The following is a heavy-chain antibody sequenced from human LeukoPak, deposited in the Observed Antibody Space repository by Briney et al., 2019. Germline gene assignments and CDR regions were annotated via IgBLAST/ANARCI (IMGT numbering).Heavy chain of an antibody. J-gene: IGHJ4*02. CDR2: ISSSSSTK. CDR1: GFTFSSYS. Sequence: QPGGSLRLSCAASGFTFSSYSMNWVRQAPGKGLEWVSYISSSSSTKYYAGSVKGRFTISRDNAKNSLYLQMNSLRAEDTAVYYCARDPNVVVPADNDYWGQGTLVTVSS. V-gene: IGHV3-48*04. D-gene: IGHD2-2*01. CDR3: ARDPNVVVPADNDY.